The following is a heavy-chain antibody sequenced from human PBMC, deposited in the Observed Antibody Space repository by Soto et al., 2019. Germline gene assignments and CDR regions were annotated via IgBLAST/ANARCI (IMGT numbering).Heavy chain of an antibody. CDR1: GGSFSGYY. Sequence: SETLSLTCAVYGGSFSGYYWSWIRQPPGKGLEWIGYIYHSGSTYYNPSLKSRVTISVDRSKNQFSLKLSSVTAADTAVYYCARGPPFLPWGQGTLVTVSS. J-gene: IGHJ5*02. V-gene: IGHV4-34*01. CDR3: ARGPPFLP. CDR2: IYHSGST. D-gene: IGHD3-3*02.